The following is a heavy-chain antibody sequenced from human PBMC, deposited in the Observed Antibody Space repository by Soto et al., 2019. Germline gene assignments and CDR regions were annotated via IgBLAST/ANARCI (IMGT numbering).Heavy chain of an antibody. CDR1: GGSISLYY. Sequence: PSETLSLTCTVSGGSISLYYWTWIRQSPGKGPEWIGYVYHSGTTNYNPSLESRVTMSLDTSKNQFSLKLRAVTTADTAVYYCARGEWFVRGYGMDVWGRGTTVTVSS. J-gene: IGHJ6*02. CDR2: VYHSGTT. V-gene: IGHV4-59*01. CDR3: ARGEWFVRGYGMDV. D-gene: IGHD3-3*01.